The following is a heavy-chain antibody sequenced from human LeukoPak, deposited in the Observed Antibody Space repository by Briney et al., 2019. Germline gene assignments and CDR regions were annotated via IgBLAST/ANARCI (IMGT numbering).Heavy chain of an antibody. CDR1: GFTFSSYS. CDR2: IYSGGST. D-gene: IGHD2-15*01. CDR3: ARALYCSGGSCYFLGPVG. V-gene: IGHV3-53*04. Sequence: GGSLRLSCAASGFTFSSYSMNWVRQAPGKGLEWVSVIYSGGSTYYADSVKGRFTISRHNSKNTLYLQMNSLRAEDTAVYYCARALYCSGGSCYFLGPVGWGQGTLVTVSS. J-gene: IGHJ4*02.